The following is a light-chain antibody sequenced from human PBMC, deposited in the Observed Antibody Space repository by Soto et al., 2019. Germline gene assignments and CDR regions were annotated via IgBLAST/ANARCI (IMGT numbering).Light chain of an antibody. CDR3: SSYGGSNNFVV. J-gene: IGLJ2*01. CDR1: SSDIGGNNF. CDR2: DVI. V-gene: IGLV2-8*01. Sequence: QSALTQPPSASGSPGQSVTISCTGTSSDIGGNNFVSWYQHHPGKAPKLMLYDVIKPPSGVPARFSGSKSGNTASLTVSGLQAEDEADYYCSSYGGSNNFVVFGGGTKLTVL.